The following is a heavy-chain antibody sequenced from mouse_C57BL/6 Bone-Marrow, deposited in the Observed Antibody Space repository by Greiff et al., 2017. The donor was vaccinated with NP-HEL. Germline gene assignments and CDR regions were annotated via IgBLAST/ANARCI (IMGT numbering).Heavy chain of an antibody. J-gene: IGHJ2*01. D-gene: IGHD2-4*01. Sequence: EVQLQQSGAELVRPGASVKLSCTASGFNIKDDYMHWVKQRPEQGLEWIGWIDPENGDTEDASKFQGKATITADTSSNTAYLQLSSLTSEDTAIYYCASYYDYDDYFDYWGQGTTLTVSS. V-gene: IGHV14-4*01. CDR3: ASYYDYDDYFDY. CDR2: IDPENGDT. CDR1: GFNIKDDY.